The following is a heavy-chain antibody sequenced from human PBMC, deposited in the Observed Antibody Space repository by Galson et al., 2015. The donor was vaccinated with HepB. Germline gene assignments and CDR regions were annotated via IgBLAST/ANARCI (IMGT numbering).Heavy chain of an antibody. V-gene: IGHV1-18*04. CDR3: ARESPDGQIDYYYYYSMDV. J-gene: IGHJ6*02. Sequence: SVKVSCRASGYTFTSYGISWVRQAPGQGLEWMGWISAYNGNTNYAQKLQGRVTMTTDTSTSTAYMELRSLRSDDTAVYYCARESPDGQIDYYYYYSMDVWGQGTTVTVSS. CDR2: ISAYNGNT. CDR1: GYTFTSYG.